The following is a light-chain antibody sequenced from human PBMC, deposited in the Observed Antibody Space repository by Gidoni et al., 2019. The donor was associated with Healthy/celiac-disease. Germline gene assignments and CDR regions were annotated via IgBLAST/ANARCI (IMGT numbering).Light chain of an antibody. Sequence: EIELTQSPGTLSLSPGERATLTCRASQSVSSSYFAWYQQKPGQAPKLLIYGASSRATGLPDRFSGSGSGTDFTLTISSLEPEDFAVYYCQQYGSSPGTFGQGTKVEIK. CDR2: GAS. CDR3: QQYGSSPGT. V-gene: IGKV3-20*01. J-gene: IGKJ1*01. CDR1: QSVSSSY.